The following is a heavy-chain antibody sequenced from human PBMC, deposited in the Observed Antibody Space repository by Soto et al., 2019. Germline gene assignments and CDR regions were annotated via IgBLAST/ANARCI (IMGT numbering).Heavy chain of an antibody. V-gene: IGHV3-74*01. CDR3: ARAYGDYDAFDY. D-gene: IGHD4-17*01. Sequence: PGGSLRLSCAASGFTFSSYLMHWVRQAPGKGLVWVSRINSDGSSTSYADSVKGRFTISKDNAKNTLYLQMNSLRAEDTAVYYCARAYGDYDAFDYWGQGTLVTVSS. CDR2: INSDGSST. CDR1: GFTFSSYL. J-gene: IGHJ4*02.